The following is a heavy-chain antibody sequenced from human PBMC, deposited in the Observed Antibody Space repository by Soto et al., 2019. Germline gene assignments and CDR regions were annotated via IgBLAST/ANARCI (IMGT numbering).Heavy chain of an antibody. Sequence: QVQLQESGPGLMKPSQTLSLTCTVSGDSISSVYNYWSWIRQPPGEGLEWIGFISYSGTTSYSPSLKSRLAISLDTSKNQFSLSLTSVTAVDTAVYYCARGRGYSYGLDPWGQGTLVTVSS. CDR2: ISYSGTT. CDR3: ARGRGYSYGLDP. CDR1: GDSISSVYNY. V-gene: IGHV4-30-4*01. J-gene: IGHJ5*02. D-gene: IGHD5-12*01.